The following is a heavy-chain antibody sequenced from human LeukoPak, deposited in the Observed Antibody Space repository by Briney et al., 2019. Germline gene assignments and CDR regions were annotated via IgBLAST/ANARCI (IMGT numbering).Heavy chain of an antibody. Sequence: LGGSLRLSCAASGFTFSNYWMNWVRQAPGKGLEWVANIKQDGSEKNYVDSVKGRFTISRDNAKNSLFLQMNSLRADDTAVYYCARGRGWLEDYWGQGTLVTVSS. V-gene: IGHV3-7*05. CDR1: GFTFSNYW. CDR3: ARGRGWLEDY. J-gene: IGHJ4*02. CDR2: IKQDGSEK. D-gene: IGHD5-12*01.